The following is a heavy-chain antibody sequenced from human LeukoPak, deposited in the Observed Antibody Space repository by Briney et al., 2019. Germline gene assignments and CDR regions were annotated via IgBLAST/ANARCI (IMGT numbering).Heavy chain of an antibody. CDR1: GFTFSTYW. CDR3: ARSGGYSSSWYFGDYYYYMDV. J-gene: IGHJ6*03. Sequence: GGSLRLSCAASGFTFSTYWMHWVRQAPGKGLEWVAVISYDGSNKYYADSVKGRFTISRDNSKNTLYLQMNSLRAEDTAVYYCARSGGYSSSWYFGDYYYYMDVWGKGTTVTVSS. D-gene: IGHD6-13*01. CDR2: ISYDGSNK. V-gene: IGHV3-30*03.